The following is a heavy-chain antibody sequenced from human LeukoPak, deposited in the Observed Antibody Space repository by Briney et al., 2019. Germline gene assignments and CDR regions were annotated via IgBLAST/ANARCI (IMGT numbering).Heavy chain of an antibody. CDR1: GFTFSSYS. J-gene: IGHJ4*02. CDR3: ERPGLVGRSSWYYFDY. D-gene: IGHD6-13*01. Sequence: GGSLRLSCAASGFTFSSYSMNWVRQAPGKGLEWVSSISSSSSYIYYADSVKGRFTISRDNAKNSLYLQMNSLRAEDTAVYYCERPGLVGRSSWYYFDYWGQGTLVTVSS. V-gene: IGHV3-21*01. CDR2: ISSSSSYI.